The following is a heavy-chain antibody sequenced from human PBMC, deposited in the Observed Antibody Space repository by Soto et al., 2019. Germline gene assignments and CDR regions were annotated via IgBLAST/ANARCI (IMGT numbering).Heavy chain of an antibody. CDR1: GYSFTSDL. V-gene: IGHV5-51*01. D-gene: IGHD5-18*01. CDR2: IYPGDSDT. J-gene: IGHJ6*01. Sequence: PGESLKISGKGYGYSFTSDLIGWVRQMPGKGLEWMGIIYPGDSDTRYSPSFQGQVTISADKSISTAYLQWTSLKASDTAMYSSARHSDRAMVNPYGMDVWGQRTTFTVSS. CDR3: ARHSDRAMVNPYGMDV.